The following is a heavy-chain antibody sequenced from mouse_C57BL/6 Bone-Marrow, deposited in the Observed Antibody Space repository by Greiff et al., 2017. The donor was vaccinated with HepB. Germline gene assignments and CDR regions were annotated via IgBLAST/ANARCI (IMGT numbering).Heavy chain of an antibody. Sequence: EVKLQESGPELVKPGASVKMSCTASGYTFTDYNMPWVKQSHGKSLEWIGDINPNNGGTSYNQKFKGKATLTVNKSSSTAYMERRSLTSEDAAVYYGARGEYYGSSYGWDVDVWGTGTTVTVSS. CDR1: GYTFTDYN. CDR3: ARGEYYGSSYGWDVDV. CDR2: INPNNGGT. D-gene: IGHD1-1*01. V-gene: IGHV1-22*01. J-gene: IGHJ1*03.